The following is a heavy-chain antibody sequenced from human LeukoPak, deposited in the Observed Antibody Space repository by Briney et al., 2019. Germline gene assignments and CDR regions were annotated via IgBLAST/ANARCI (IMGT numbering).Heavy chain of an antibody. D-gene: IGHD2-2*01. V-gene: IGHV4-4*07. CDR3: ARERGVPAALGAYYFDY. CDR1: GGSISSYY. CDR2: IYTSGST. J-gene: IGHJ4*02. Sequence: SETLSLTCTVSGGSISSYYWSWIRQPAGKGLEWIGRIYTSGSTNYNPSLKSRVTMLVDTSKNQFSLKLSSVTAADTAVYYCARERGVPAALGAYYFDYWGQGTLVTVSS.